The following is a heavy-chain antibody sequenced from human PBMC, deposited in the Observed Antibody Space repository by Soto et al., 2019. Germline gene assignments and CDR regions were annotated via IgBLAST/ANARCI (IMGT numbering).Heavy chain of an antibody. J-gene: IGHJ4*02. Sequence: QVQLVESGGGVVQPGRSLRLSCAASGFTFRSYGMHWVRQAPGKGLEWVAVIWYDGSNKYYADSVKGRFTISRDNSKNTLYLQMNSRRAEDTAVYYCARDGYSDGPYWGQGTLVTVSS. V-gene: IGHV3-33*01. CDR3: ARDGYSDGPY. CDR1: GFTFRSYG. CDR2: IWYDGSNK. D-gene: IGHD5-18*01.